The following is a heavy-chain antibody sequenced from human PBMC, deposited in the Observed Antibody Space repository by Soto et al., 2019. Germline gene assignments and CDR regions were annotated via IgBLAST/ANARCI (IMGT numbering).Heavy chain of an antibody. D-gene: IGHD3-22*01. J-gene: IGHJ4*02. CDR1: GGSISSGGYS. V-gene: IGHV4-30-2*05. Sequence: SETLSLTCAVSGGSISSGGYSWSWILQPPGKGLEWIGYIYHSGSTYYHPSLKSRVTISVDTSKNQFSLKLSSVTAADTAVYYCARGSYYYDSSGYYNYWGQGTLVTVSS. CDR2: IYHSGST. CDR3: ARGSYYYDSSGYYNY.